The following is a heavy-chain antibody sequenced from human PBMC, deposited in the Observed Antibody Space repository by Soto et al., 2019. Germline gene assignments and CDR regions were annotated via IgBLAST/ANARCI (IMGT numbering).Heavy chain of an antibody. CDR1: GGSISSSSYY. D-gene: IGHD6-6*01. Sequence: SETLSLTCTVSGGSISSSSYYWGWIRQSPGKGLEWIGTIYYTGSTYYNPSLKSRVTISVDTSKNQFSLKLSSVTAADTAFYFCARQSSTSMAARYFDSWGQGTLVTVSS. CDR2: IYYTGST. CDR3: ARQSSTSMAARYFDS. J-gene: IGHJ4*02. V-gene: IGHV4-39*01.